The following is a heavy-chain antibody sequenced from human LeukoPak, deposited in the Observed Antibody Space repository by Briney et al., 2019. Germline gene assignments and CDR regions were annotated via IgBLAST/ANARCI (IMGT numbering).Heavy chain of an antibody. CDR1: GFTFSNYA. J-gene: IGHJ4*02. CDR3: AKGATGLRIVGDD. D-gene: IGHD2-15*01. Sequence: GGSLRLSFAASGFTFSNYAMTWVRQAPGKGLEWVSTITGSGNDAYYADSVKGRFTISRDNSKNMLYLQMNSLRAEDTAVYYCAKGATGLRIVGDDWGQGTLVTVSS. V-gene: IGHV3-23*01. CDR2: ITGSGNDA.